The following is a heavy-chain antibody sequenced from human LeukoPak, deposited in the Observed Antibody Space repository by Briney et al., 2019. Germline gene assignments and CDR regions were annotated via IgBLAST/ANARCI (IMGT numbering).Heavy chain of an antibody. Sequence: GGSLRLSCAASGFTFSTYNMNWVRQAPGKGLEWVGFIRSKIYGGTPEYAASVKGRFTISRDDSKGVAYLQMSSLKTEDTAVYYCTRDGIVSGGSYRPFDYWGQGTLVTVSS. D-gene: IGHD3-16*02. CDR1: GFTFSTYN. V-gene: IGHV3-49*04. CDR3: TRDGIVSGGSYRPFDY. J-gene: IGHJ4*02. CDR2: IRSKIYGGTP.